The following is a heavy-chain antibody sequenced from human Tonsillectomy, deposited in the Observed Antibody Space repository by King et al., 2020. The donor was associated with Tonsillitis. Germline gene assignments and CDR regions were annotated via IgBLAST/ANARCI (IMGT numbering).Heavy chain of an antibody. CDR1: GFTFDDYA. D-gene: IGHD2-15*01. J-gene: IGHJ4*02. CDR3: AKGIQAATPSVGFDY. V-gene: IGHV3-9*01. Sequence: QLVESGGGLVQPGRSLRLSCAASGFTFDDYAMHWVRQAPGKGLEWVSGISWNSGSIGYADSVKGRFTISRDNAKNSLYLQMNSLRAEDTALYYCAKGIQAATPSVGFDYWGQGTLVTVSS. CDR2: ISWNSGSI.